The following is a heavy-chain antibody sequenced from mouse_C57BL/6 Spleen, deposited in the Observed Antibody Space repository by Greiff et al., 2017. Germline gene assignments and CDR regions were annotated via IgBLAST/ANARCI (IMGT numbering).Heavy chain of an antibody. J-gene: IGHJ3*01. CDR2: RSYDGSN. V-gene: IGHV3-6*01. Sequence: ESGPGLVKPSQSLSLACSVTGYSITSGYYWYWIRQFPGNKLEWMGYRSYDGSNNYNPSLKNRISITRDTSKNHFFLKLNSVTTEDAATYCCARDQTDSNPLAYWGQGTLVTVSA. CDR1: GYSITSGYY. CDR3: ARDQTDSNPLAY. D-gene: IGHD2-5*01.